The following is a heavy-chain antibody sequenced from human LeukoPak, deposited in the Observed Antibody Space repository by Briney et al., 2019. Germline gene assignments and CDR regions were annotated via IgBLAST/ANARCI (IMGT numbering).Heavy chain of an antibody. V-gene: IGHV1-3*01. D-gene: IGHD3-10*01. Sequence: ASVKVSCKASGYTFTSFAMHWVRQAPGQRLEWMGWINAGNGNTKYSQKLQGRVTMTTDTSTSTAYMELMSLRSDDTAVYYCARDPSDLWFGELLGYYYGMDVWGQGTTVTVSS. J-gene: IGHJ6*02. CDR3: ARDPSDLWFGELLGYYYGMDV. CDR2: INAGNGNT. CDR1: GYTFTSFA.